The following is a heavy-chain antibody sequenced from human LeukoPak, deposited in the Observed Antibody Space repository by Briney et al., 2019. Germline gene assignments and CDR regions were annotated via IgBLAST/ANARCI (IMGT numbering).Heavy chain of an antibody. Sequence: PSETLSLTCTVAGDSMIDYYWTWIRQPPGKGLEWIGYIYSSGNTNYNSSLESRVAISIDRANNQFSLKLTSVTAADTAIYYCARFAHGISLDYRGQGTLVTVSS. V-gene: IGHV4-59*01. CDR1: GDSMIDYY. CDR3: ARFAHGISLDY. CDR2: IYSSGNT. J-gene: IGHJ4*02. D-gene: IGHD1-14*01.